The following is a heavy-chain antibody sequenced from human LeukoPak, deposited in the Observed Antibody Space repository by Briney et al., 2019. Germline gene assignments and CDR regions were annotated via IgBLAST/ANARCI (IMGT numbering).Heavy chain of an antibody. D-gene: IGHD4-17*01. CDR2: INPNSGGT. J-gene: IGHJ4*02. Sequence: ASVKVSCKASGYTFTGYYMHWVRQATGQGLEWMGWINPNSGGTNYAQKFQGWVTMTRDTSISTAYMELSRLRSDDTAVYYCARDYGDYKFDYWGQGTLVTVSS. CDR1: GYTFTGYY. CDR3: ARDYGDYKFDY. V-gene: IGHV1-2*04.